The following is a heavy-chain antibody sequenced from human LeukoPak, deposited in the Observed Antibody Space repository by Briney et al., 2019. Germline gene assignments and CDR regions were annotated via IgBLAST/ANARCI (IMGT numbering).Heavy chain of an antibody. D-gene: IGHD3-16*02. CDR3: ARLGYYDYVWGSYCYTIFDY. CDR2: IKQDGSEK. V-gene: IGHV3-7*01. J-gene: IGHJ4*02. CDR1: GFTFSSYW. Sequence: GGSLRLSCAASGFTFSSYWMSWVRQAPGKGLEWVANIKQDGSEKYYVDSVKGRFTISRDNAKNSLYLQMNSLRAEDTAVYYCARLGYYDYVWGSYCYTIFDYWGQGTLVTVSS.